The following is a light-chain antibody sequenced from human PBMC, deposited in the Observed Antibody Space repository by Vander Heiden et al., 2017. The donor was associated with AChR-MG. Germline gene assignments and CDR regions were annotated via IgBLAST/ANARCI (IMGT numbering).Light chain of an antibody. CDR3: QQYGSSPYT. V-gene: IGKV3-20*01. CDR2: GAS. CDR1: QSVSSSY. Sequence: EIVLKQPPGTLSLSTGERATLSGRASQSVSSSYFAWYQQGPGQAPRLLIYGASSRATGIPDRFSGSGSGTDFTLTISRLEPEDFAVYYWQQYGSSPYTFGQGTRLEIK. J-gene: IGKJ5*01.